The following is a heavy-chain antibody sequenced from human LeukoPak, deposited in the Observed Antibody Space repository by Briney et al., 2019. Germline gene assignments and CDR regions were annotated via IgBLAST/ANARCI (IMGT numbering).Heavy chain of an antibody. Sequence: PSETLSLTCTVSGGSISSGDYYWIWIRQPPGKGRVWFADMYYSGSTYCTPSLKSRVTMSADTSKNQLSLKLSSVTAEDTAVYYCARPYYYDSRIDPWGQGILVTVSS. CDR2: MYYSGST. V-gene: IGHV4-30-4*01. D-gene: IGHD3-22*01. J-gene: IGHJ5*02. CDR3: ARPYYYDSRIDP. CDR1: GGSISSGDYY.